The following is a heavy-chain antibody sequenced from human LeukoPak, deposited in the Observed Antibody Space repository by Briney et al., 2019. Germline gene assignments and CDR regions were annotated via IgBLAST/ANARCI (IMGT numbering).Heavy chain of an antibody. Sequence: GGSLRLSCASSGFTFSSYAMSWVRQAPGKGLEWVSPISGSGGSTYYADSVKGRFTISRDNSKNTLYLQMNSLRAEDTAVYYCAKDQRPATVVTSLDYWGQGTLVTVSS. CDR2: ISGSGGST. D-gene: IGHD4-23*01. CDR1: GFTFSSYA. J-gene: IGHJ4*02. V-gene: IGHV3-23*01. CDR3: AKDQRPATVVTSLDY.